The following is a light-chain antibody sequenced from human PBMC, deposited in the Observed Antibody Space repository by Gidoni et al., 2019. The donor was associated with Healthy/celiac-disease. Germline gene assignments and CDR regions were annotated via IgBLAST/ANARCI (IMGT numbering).Light chain of an antibody. V-gene: IGKV3-15*01. CDR2: GAS. CDR1: QSVSSN. Sequence: EIVMTQSPATLSVSPGERATLSCRASQSVSSNLAWYQQKPGQAPRLLIYGASTRATGIPARFSGSGSGIEFTLTISSLQSEDFAVYYCQQYNNWPPGITFGGGTKVEIK. CDR3: QQYNNWPPGIT. J-gene: IGKJ4*01.